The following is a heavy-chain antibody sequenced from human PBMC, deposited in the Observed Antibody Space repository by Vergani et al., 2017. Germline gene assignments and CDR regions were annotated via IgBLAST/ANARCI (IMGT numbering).Heavy chain of an antibody. J-gene: IGHJ4*02. CDR2: ISSSSSTI. CDR1: GFTFSSYS. D-gene: IGHD3-9*01. V-gene: IGHV3-48*01. CDR3: AGDHFGGILTGYYKGMDY. Sequence: EVQLVESGGGLVQPGGSLRLSCAASGFTFSSYSMNWVRQAPGKGLEWVSYISSSSSTIYYADSVKGRFTISRDKAKNSLYLQMNSLRAEDTAVYYCAGDHFGGILTGYYKGMDYWGQGTLVTVSS.